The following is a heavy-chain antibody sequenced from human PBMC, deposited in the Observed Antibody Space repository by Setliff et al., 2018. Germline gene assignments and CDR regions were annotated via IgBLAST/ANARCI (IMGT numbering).Heavy chain of an antibody. Sequence: SGPTLVNPTQTLTLTCTVSGFSLSTSGVGVGWIRQPPGKALEWLAMIFWDDEKLYRPSLKNRLTITRDSLKRQVVLTLTNVDPVDTATYYCAYSLGGGNSACFDYWGQGTLVTVSS. CDR1: GFSLSTSGVG. V-gene: IGHV2-5*02. CDR2: IFWDDEK. CDR3: AYSLGGGNSACFDY. J-gene: IGHJ4*02. D-gene: IGHD1-1*01.